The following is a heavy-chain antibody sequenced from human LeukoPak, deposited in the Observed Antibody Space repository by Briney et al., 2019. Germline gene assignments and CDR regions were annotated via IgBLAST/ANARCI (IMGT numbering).Heavy chain of an antibody. CDR1: GFNFSNYG. CDR2: IRYDGRDK. CDR3: AKEGAFYFDR. D-gene: IGHD1-26*01. V-gene: IGHV3-30*02. Sequence: GGSLRLFCAASGFNFSNYGMHWGRQAPGRGLEWVSFIRYDGRDKYYADSVRGRFTISRDNSKNTLFLQVNRQRTEDTAVYYCAKEGAFYFDRWRQGTLATVSS. J-gene: IGHJ4*02.